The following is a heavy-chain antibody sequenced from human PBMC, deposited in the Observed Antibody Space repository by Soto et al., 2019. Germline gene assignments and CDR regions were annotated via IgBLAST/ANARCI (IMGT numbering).Heavy chain of an antibody. CDR2: ISYDGSNK. J-gene: IGHJ4*02. Sequence: GGSLRLSCAASGFTFSSYGMHWVRQAPGKGLEWVAVISYDGSNKYYADSVKGRFTISRDNSNNTLYLEMNSLRPEDTAVYYCAKDLALGFWSGNYYFDHWGQGTLVTVSS. CDR3: AKDLALGFWSGNYYFDH. V-gene: IGHV3-30*18. CDR1: GFTFSSYG. D-gene: IGHD3-3*01.